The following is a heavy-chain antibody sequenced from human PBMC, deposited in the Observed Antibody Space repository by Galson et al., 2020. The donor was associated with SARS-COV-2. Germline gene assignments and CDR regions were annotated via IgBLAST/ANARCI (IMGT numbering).Heavy chain of an antibody. J-gene: IGHJ4*02. V-gene: IGHV3-30*18. CDR1: GFTFSSYV. CDR3: AKDYGDYGALDY. D-gene: IGHD4-17*01. CDR2: ISYDGSNK. Sequence: GESLKISCAASGFTFSSYVMHWVRQAPGKGLEWVAVISYDGSNKYYADSVKGRFTISRDNSKNTLYLQMNSLRAEDTAVYYCAKDYGDYGALDYWGQGTLVTVSS.